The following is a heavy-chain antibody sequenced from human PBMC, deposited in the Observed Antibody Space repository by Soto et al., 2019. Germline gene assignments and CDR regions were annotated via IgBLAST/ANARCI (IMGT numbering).Heavy chain of an antibody. D-gene: IGHD2-2*01. CDR1: GGSFSSFA. Sequence: QVQLVQSGAEVKKPGSSVKVSCKASGGSFSSFAITWVRHAPVQGLEWMGVITVLFGTANYAQNFQGRVNITADEHTTTAYMQLTTLRSEDTAVYYCARTAWESISCSHYFIYGMDVWGQGTTVIVSS. J-gene: IGHJ6*02. CDR3: ARTAWESISCSHYFIYGMDV. V-gene: IGHV1-69*01. CDR2: ITVLFGTA.